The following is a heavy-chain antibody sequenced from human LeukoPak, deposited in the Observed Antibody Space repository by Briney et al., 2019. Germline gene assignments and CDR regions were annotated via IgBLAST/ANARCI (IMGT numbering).Heavy chain of an antibody. CDR3: ARDRDYGGILYFDY. CDR1: GGTFSSYA. D-gene: IGHD4-23*01. J-gene: IGHJ4*02. V-gene: IGHV1-69*04. CDR2: IIPNFGIA. Sequence: ASVKVSCKASGGTFSSYAISWVRQAPGQGLEWMGRIIPNFGIANYAQKFQGRVTITADKSTSTAYMELSSLRSEDTAVYYCARDRDYGGILYFDYWGQGTLVTVSS.